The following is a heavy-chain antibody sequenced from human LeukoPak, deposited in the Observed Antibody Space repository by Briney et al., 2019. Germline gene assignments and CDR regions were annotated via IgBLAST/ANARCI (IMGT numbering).Heavy chain of an antibody. J-gene: IGHJ4*02. V-gene: IGHV4-4*07. D-gene: IGHD4-17*01. CDR3: ARDDGDYAFFDY. CDR2: FFLSGTT. Sequence: SETLSLTCTVSGGSIRSYYWNWIRQPAGKGLEWIGRFFLSGTTNYNPSLKSRVTMSVDTSKNQFSLKLSSVTAADTAVYYCARDDGDYAFFDYWGQGTLVTLSS. CDR1: GGSIRSYY.